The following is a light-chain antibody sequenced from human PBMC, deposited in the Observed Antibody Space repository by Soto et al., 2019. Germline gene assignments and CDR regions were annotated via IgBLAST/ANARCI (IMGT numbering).Light chain of an antibody. CDR2: S. CDR1: RDDIGAYD. CDR3: SAYTTSIALYV. Sequence: QSVLTQPASVSGSPGQSITISCAGTRDDIGAYDVSNRPSGVSNRFSGSKSGSTASLTISGLQAEDEADYYCSAYTTSIALYVFXAGTKVTVL. J-gene: IGLJ1*01. V-gene: IGLV2-14*01.